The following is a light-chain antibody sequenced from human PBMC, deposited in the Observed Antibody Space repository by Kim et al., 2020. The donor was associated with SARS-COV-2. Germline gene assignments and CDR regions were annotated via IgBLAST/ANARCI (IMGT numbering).Light chain of an antibody. V-gene: IGKV1-5*03. Sequence: DIQMTQSPSTLSVSVGDSVTITCRASRPIGRWLAWYQQKPGKAPNLLIYKASSLESGVPSRFSGSGSGTEFTLTISSLQPDDFATYYCQQYDRFWTFGQGTKVDIK. J-gene: IGKJ1*01. CDR1: RPIGRW. CDR2: KAS. CDR3: QQYDRFWT.